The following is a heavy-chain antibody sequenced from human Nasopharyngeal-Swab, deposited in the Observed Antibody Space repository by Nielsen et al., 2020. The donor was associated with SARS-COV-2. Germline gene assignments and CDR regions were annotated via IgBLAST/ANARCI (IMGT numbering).Heavy chain of an antibody. CDR2: IHYSGST. J-gene: IGHJ5*02. V-gene: IGHV4-39*01. CDR3: ARQVGQWLVLVSWFDP. Sequence: WVRQPPGKGLEWIGSIHYSGSTYYNPSLKSRATISVDTSKNQFSLKLSSVTAADTAVYYCARQVGQWLVLVSWFDPWGQGTLVTVSS. D-gene: IGHD6-19*01.